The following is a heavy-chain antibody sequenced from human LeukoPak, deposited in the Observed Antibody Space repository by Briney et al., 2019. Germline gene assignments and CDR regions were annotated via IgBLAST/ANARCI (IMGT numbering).Heavy chain of an antibody. J-gene: IGHJ4*02. Sequence: GSLRLSCAASGFTFSNYGMHWVRQAPGKGLEWVAVISFDGSNKYYADSVKGRFTISRDSSKNTLYLQMNSLRAADTAVYYCARGSGYSYSFTGRERTKSRLDYWGQGTLVTVSS. CDR1: GFTFSNYG. D-gene: IGHD5-18*01. CDR2: ISFDGSNK. V-gene: IGHV3-30*03. CDR3: ARGSGYSYSFTGRERTKSRLDY.